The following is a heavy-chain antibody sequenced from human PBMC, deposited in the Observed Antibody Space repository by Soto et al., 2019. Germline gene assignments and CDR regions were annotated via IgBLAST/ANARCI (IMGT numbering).Heavy chain of an antibody. CDR3: ARSSGTYPPSRYYYGLDV. CDR1: GYTFTSYG. CDR2: ISAHNGDT. V-gene: IGHV1-18*01. Sequence: ASVKVSCKASGYTFTSYGFIWVRQAPGQGLEWMGWISAHNGDTIYAQKFQDRITMTTDTSTNTAYLELRSLKSGDTAVFYCARSSGTYPPSRYYYGLDVWGQGTTVTVSS. D-gene: IGHD1-26*01. J-gene: IGHJ6*02.